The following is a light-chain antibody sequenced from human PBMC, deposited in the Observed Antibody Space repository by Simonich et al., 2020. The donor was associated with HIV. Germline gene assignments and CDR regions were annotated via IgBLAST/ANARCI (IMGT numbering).Light chain of an antibody. CDR2: AAS. V-gene: IGKV1-39*01. J-gene: IGKJ4*01. CDR3: QQSYSTPLT. Sequence: IQMTQSPSSLSASVGDRVTIACRASQSISSYLNWYQQKPGKAPKLLIYAASSLQSGVPSRFRGSGSGTDFILTISSLQPEDFATYYCQQSYSTPLTFVGGTKVDIK. CDR1: QSISSY.